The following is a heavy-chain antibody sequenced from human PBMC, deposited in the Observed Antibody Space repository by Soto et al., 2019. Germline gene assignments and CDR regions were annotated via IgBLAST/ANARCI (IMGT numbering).Heavy chain of an antibody. CDR2: IYHSGST. Sequence: PSETLSLTCAVSGYSISSGYYWGWIRQPPGKGPGWIGSIYHSGSTYYNPSLKSRVTISVDTSKNQFSLKLSSVTAADTAVYYCARVSAITIVVVIKGQGWFDPWGQGTLVT. CDR1: GYSISSGYY. D-gene: IGHD3-22*01. J-gene: IGHJ5*02. V-gene: IGHV4-38-2*01. CDR3: ARVSAITIVVVIKGQGWFDP.